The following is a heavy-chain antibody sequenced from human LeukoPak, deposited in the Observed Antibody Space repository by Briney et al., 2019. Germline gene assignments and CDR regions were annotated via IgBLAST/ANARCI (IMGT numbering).Heavy chain of an antibody. V-gene: IGHV3-30-3*01. Sequence: GGSLRLSCAASGFTFSSYAMHWVRQAPGKGLEWVAVISYDGSNKYYADSVKGRFTISRDNSKNTLYLQMNSLRAEDTAVYYCAKARYSSGWYRSFDPWGQGTLVTVSS. D-gene: IGHD6-19*01. CDR3: AKARYSSGWYRSFDP. CDR2: ISYDGSNK. CDR1: GFTFSSYA. J-gene: IGHJ5*02.